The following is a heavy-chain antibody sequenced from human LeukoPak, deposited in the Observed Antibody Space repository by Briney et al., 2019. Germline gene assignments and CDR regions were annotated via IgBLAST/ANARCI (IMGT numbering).Heavy chain of an antibody. V-gene: IGHV3-33*01. J-gene: IGHJ4*02. CDR1: GFTFSSYG. D-gene: IGHD1-26*01. CDR2: IWYDGSNK. CDR3: ARPTYSGSYYWFDY. Sequence: GGSLRLSCAASGFTFSSYGMHWVRQAPGKGLEWVAVIWYDGSNKYYADSVKGRFTISRDNSKNTLYLQMNSLRAEDTAVYYCARPTYSGSYYWFDYWSQGTLVTVSS.